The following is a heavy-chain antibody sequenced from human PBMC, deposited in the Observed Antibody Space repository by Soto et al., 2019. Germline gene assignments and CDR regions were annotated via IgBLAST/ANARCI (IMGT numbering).Heavy chain of an antibody. Sequence: PGGSLRLSCAAFGFTVSSNYKSWVRQAPGKGLEWVSVIYSGGSTYYADSVKGRFTISRDNSKNTLYLQMNSLRAEDTAVYYCARAQQLVRPHYYYGMDVWGQGTTVTVSS. V-gene: IGHV3-53*01. CDR3: ARAQQLVRPHYYYGMDV. CDR1: GFTVSSNY. J-gene: IGHJ6*02. D-gene: IGHD6-13*01. CDR2: IYSGGST.